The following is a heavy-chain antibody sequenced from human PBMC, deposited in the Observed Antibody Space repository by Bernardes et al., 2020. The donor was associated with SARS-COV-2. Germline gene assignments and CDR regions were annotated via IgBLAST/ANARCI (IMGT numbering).Heavy chain of an antibody. CDR1: GFSIGGHY. J-gene: IGHJ4*02. V-gene: IGHV3-72*01. D-gene: IGHD1-26*01. CDR2: IRGKSNSYTT. Sequence: GGSLRLSCAASGFSIGGHYMDWVRQAPGKGLQWVGRIRGKSNSYTTEYAASVKGRFIISRDDSKNSLYLQMNSLKTEDTAVYYCARSGSYLPFDKWGQGTLVTVSP. CDR3: ARSGSYLPFDK.